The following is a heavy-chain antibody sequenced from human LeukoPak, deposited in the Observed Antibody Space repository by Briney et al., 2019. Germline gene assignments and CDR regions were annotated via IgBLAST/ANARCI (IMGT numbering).Heavy chain of an antibody. D-gene: IGHD6-13*01. CDR3: ARDRIRAAGGELEY. Sequence: GGSLSLSHAPSAFTFTHYYIRYIRQPPRQRHDRPSYISGSGSTIYHAASVKGRFTISRYKAKNSLYLQMNSLRPEDTAVYYCARDRIRAAGGELEYWGQGTLVTVSS. V-gene: IGHV3-11*01. CDR2: ISGSGSTI. CDR1: AFTFTHYY. J-gene: IGHJ4*02.